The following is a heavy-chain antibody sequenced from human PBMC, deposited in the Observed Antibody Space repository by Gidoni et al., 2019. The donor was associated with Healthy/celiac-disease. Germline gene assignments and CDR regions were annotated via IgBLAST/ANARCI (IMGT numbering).Heavy chain of an antibody. V-gene: IGHV3-15*01. CDR1: GFTFSNAW. CDR3: TTEPLMPYYYDSSGYYAHDY. Sequence: EVQLVESGGGLVKPGGSLRLSCAASGFTFSNAWMSWVRQAPGKGLEWVGRIKSKTDGGTTDYAAPVKGRFTISRDDSKNTLYLQMNSLKTEDTAVYYCTTEPLMPYYYDSSGYYAHDYWGQGTLVTVSS. D-gene: IGHD3-22*01. J-gene: IGHJ4*02. CDR2: IKSKTDGGTT.